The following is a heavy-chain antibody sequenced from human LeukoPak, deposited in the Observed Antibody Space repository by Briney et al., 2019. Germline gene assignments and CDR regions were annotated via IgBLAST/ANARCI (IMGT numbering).Heavy chain of an antibody. J-gene: IGHJ4*02. CDR2: FCRGDST. D-gene: IGHD2-15*01. Sequence: GGSLRLSCAASGFTVSSSYMYWVRQAPGKGLEWVSFFCRGDSTYYAESVRGRFTISRDNSKNTLYLLMNSLIPEDTAVYYCAREVVSSPSYFDSWGQGTLVTVSS. CDR3: AREVVSSPSYFDS. CDR1: GFTVSSSY. V-gene: IGHV3-53*01.